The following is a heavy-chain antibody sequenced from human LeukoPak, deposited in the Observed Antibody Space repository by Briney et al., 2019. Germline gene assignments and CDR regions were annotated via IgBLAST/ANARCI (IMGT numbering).Heavy chain of an antibody. CDR2: INHSGST. CDR1: GGSFSGYY. J-gene: IGHJ4*02. V-gene: IGHV4-34*01. CDR3: ARGGISGVPSYYFDY. Sequence: SETLSLTCAVYGGSFSGYYWSWIRQPPGKGLEWIGEINHSGSTNYNPSLKSRVTISVDTSKNQFSLKLSSVTAADTAVYYCARGGISGVPSYYFDYWGQGTLVTVSS. D-gene: IGHD6-25*01.